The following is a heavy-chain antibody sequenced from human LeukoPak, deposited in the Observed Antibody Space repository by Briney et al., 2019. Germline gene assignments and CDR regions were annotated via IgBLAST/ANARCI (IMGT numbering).Heavy chain of an antibody. D-gene: IGHD1-26*01. CDR2: IHTSGST. CDR3: ARDREVGATGYYFDY. CDR1: GGSISSYY. V-gene: IGHV4-4*07. J-gene: IGHJ4*02. Sequence: SETLSLTCTVSGGSISSYYWNWIRQPAGKGLEWIGRIHTSGSTNYNPSLKSRVTMSVDTSKNQFSLKLSSVTAADTAVYYCARDREVGATGYYFDYWGQGTLVTVSS.